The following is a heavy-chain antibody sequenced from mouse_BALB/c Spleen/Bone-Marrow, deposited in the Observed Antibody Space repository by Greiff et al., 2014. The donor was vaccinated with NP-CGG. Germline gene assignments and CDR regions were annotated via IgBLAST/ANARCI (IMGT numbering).Heavy chain of an antibody. J-gene: IGHJ4*01. V-gene: IGHV1-54*01. CDR2: INSGSGGT. Sequence: QVQLKHSGAELVRPGTSVKVSCKGSGYAFTNYLIEWVKQRPGQGLEWIGVINSGSGGTKYNEKFKGKATLTADKSSSTAYMQLSGLTSDDSAVYFCARAITDAMDYWGQGTSVTVSS. CDR1: GYAFTNYL. D-gene: IGHD2-4*01. CDR3: ARAITDAMDY.